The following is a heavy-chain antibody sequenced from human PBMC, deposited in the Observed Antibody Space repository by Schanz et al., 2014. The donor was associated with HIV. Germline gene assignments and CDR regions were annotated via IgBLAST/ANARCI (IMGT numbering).Heavy chain of an antibody. CDR1: GFSFSVYS. V-gene: IGHV3-21*01. CDR2: ISSSSSFI. D-gene: IGHD2-2*01. Sequence: EVQLVESGGGLVKPGGSLRLSCAASGFSFSVYSMNWVRQAPGKGLEWVSSISSSSSFIYYADSVKGRFTIARDNTKNSLFLQMNSLRAEDTAVYYCARDLGIVVVPATGAGMDVWGQGTTVTVSS. J-gene: IGHJ6*02. CDR3: ARDLGIVVVPATGAGMDV.